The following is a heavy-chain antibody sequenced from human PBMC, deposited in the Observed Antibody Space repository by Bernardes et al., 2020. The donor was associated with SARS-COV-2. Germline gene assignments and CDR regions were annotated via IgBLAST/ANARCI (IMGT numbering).Heavy chain of an antibody. J-gene: IGHJ6*02. CDR3: AKDHMWLRSLYGMDV. CDR1: GFTFSSSG. V-gene: IGHV3-30*18. CDR2: ISYDGSNK. D-gene: IGHD5-12*01. Sequence: GGSLRLSCAASGFTFSSSGMHWVRQAPGKGLEWVAVISYDGSNKYYADSVKGRFTISRDNSKNTLYLQMNSLRAEDTAVYYCAKDHMWLRSLYGMDVWGQGTSVTVSS.